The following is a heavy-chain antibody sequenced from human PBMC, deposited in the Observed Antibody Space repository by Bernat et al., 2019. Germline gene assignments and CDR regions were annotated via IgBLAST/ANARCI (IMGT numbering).Heavy chain of an antibody. CDR3: ARARGYCSGGSCYYDFDY. V-gene: IGHV3-11*05. CDR2: ISSSSSYT. J-gene: IGHJ4*02. CDR1: GFTFSDYY. D-gene: IGHD2-15*01. Sequence: QVQLVESGGGLVKPGGSLRLSCAASGFTFSDYYMSWICQAPGKGLEWVSYISSSSSYTNYADSVKGRFTISRDNAKNSLYLQMNSLRAEDTAVYYCARARGYCSGGSCYYDFDYWGQGTLVTVSS.